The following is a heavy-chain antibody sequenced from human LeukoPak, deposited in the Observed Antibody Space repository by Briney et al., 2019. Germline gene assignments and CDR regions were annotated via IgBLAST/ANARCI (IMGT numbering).Heavy chain of an antibody. D-gene: IGHD2-15*01. Sequence: GGTLRLYSAASGFTFSSYRMSRLPHAPGNGLEGVANIKQDGSEKYYVDSVKGRFTISRDNATNSLYLQMNSLRAEDTAVYYCASRIFHWFDPWGQGTLVTVSS. V-gene: IGHV3-7*01. CDR3: ASRIFHWFDP. CDR2: IKQDGSEK. J-gene: IGHJ5*02. CDR1: GFTFSSYR.